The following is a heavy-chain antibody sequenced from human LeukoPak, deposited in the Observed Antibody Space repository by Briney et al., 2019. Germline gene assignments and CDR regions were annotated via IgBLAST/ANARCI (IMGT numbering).Heavy chain of an antibody. D-gene: IGHD3-9*01. Sequence: GGSLILSCAASGFTVSSNYMSWVRQAPGKGLEWVSVIYSGGSTYYADSVKGRFTISRDNSKNTLYLQMNSLRAEDTAVYYCARDAFLGRYFDWLPPHRDYGMDVWGQGTTVTVSS. J-gene: IGHJ6*02. CDR3: ARDAFLGRYFDWLPPHRDYGMDV. CDR1: GFTVSSNY. V-gene: IGHV3-66*01. CDR2: IYSGGST.